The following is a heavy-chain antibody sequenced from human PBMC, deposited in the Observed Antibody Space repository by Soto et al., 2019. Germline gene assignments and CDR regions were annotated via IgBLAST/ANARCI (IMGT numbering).Heavy chain of an antibody. CDR3: ARDRRRDGFYSLGLAL. Sequence: QVQLQESGPGLVKPSETLSLTCTVAGGSISDYYWSWIRQPPGKGLEWIGYISYTGSTNYNPSLKSRVTISVDTSKNQFSLMLSSVTAADTAVYYCARDRRRDGFYSLGLALWGRGTLVTVSS. J-gene: IGHJ2*01. D-gene: IGHD2-21*01. V-gene: IGHV4-59*01. CDR2: ISYTGST. CDR1: GGSISDYY.